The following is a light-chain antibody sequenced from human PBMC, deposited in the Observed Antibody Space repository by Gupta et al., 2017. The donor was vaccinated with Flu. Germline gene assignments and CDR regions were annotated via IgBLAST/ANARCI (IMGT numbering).Light chain of an antibody. CDR3: SSYTSTTTFYV. V-gene: IGLV2-14*01. CDR2: DVS. Sequence: QSALTQPASVSGSPGPSITIPCPGTSSDVGTSDYVSWYQQDPGKAPKHLIYDVSNRPSGVSSRFSGSKSGNTASLTISGLQAEDETDYYCSSYTSTTTFYVFGTGTKVTVL. CDR1: SSDVGTSDY. J-gene: IGLJ1*01.